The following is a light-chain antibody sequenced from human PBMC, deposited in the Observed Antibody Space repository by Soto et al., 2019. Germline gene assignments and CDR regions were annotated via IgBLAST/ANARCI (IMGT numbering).Light chain of an antibody. CDR2: RAS. CDR3: QQYSSYWT. V-gene: IGKV1-5*03. J-gene: IGKJ1*01. Sequence: IEMTQSPSSLSASVGDIVTITCRASQSISNWLAWYQQKPGRAPKLLIYRASTLESGVPSRFSGSGSETEFTLTISSLQPDDSASYYCQQYSSYWTFGQGTKVDIK. CDR1: QSISNW.